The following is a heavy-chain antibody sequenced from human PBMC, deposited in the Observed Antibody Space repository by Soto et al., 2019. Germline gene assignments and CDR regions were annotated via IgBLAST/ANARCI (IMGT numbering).Heavy chain of an antibody. V-gene: IGHV3-23*01. CDR2: ISDRPTGHT. CDR3: TTRMTAHFDY. Sequence: PGGSLRLSCVASDFTFSHYTLNWVRRAPGKGLEWVSTISDRPTGHTHYAESVRGRFTISRDDSRDTVFLQMDSLRAEDTAVYYCTTRMTAHFDYWGQGVLVTVSS. J-gene: IGHJ4*02. D-gene: IGHD2-21*02. CDR1: DFTFSHYT.